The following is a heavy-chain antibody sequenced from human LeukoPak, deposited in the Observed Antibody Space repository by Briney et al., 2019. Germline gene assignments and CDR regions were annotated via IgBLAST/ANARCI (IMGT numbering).Heavy chain of an antibody. CDR3: ARSYGGNSAYFQH. CDR1: GFTFSSYA. V-gene: IGHV3-30-3*01. J-gene: IGHJ1*01. CDR2: ISYDGSNK. D-gene: IGHD4-23*01. Sequence: GGSLRLSCAASGFTFSSYAMHWVRQAPGKGLEWVAVISYDGSNKYYADSVKGRFTISRDNAKNSLYLHMNSLRAEDTAVYYCARSYGGNSAYFQHWGQGTLVTVSS.